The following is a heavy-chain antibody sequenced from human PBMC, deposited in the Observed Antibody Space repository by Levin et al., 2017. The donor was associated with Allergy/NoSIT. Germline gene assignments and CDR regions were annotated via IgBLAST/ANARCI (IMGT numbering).Heavy chain of an antibody. CDR2: INPINGDT. CDR1: GYTFTGYN. CDR3: AREMVEKYCSDGNCHSEANWFDP. Sequence: GESLKISCKASGYTFTGYNMHWVRQAPGQGLEWMGRINPINGDTKYAQQFQGRVTMTRDMSINTAYLDLNGLTSDDTAVYFCAREMVEKYCSDGNCHSEANWFDPWGQGTLVIVSS. J-gene: IGHJ5*02. D-gene: IGHD2-15*01. V-gene: IGHV1-2*06.